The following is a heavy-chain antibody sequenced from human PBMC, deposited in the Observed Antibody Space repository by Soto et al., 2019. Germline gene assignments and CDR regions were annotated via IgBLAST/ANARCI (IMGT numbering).Heavy chain of an antibody. Sequence: QITLKESGPTLVKPTQTLTLTCTFSGFSLSTSRVGVGWIRQPPGKALEWLALIYWDDDKRYSPSLKNRLTITKDTSNNQVVLTMNNTDPVDTATYYCAHTSGGGNSACFDYWCQGTLVTVSS. CDR2: IYWDDDK. J-gene: IGHJ4*02. CDR1: GFSLSTSRVG. CDR3: AHTSGGGNSACFDY. D-gene: IGHD2-21*02. V-gene: IGHV2-5*02.